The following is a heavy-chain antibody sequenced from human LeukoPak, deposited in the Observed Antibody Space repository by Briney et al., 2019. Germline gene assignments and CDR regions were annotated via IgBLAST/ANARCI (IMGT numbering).Heavy chain of an antibody. D-gene: IGHD6-13*01. CDR1: GYTFTSYA. J-gene: IGHJ5*02. Sequence: ASVKVSCKASGYTFTSYAMHWVRQAPGQRLEWMGWINAGNGNTKYSQKFQGRVTITRDTSASTAYMELSSLRSEDTAVYYCARDRLGIAAYGRFDPWGQGTLVTVSS. CDR2: INAGNGNT. V-gene: IGHV1-3*01. CDR3: ARDRLGIAAYGRFDP.